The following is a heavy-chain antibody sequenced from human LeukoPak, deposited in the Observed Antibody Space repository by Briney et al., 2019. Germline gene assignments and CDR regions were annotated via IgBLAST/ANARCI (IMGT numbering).Heavy chain of an antibody. J-gene: IGHJ3*02. CDR1: GGSISSYY. Sequence: SETLSLTCTVSGGSISSYYWSWIRQPAGKGLEWIGRIYTSGSTNYNPSLKSRVTMSVDTSKNQFSLKLSSVTAADTAVYYCAREITGTTFDAFDIWGQGTMVTVSS. CDR3: AREITGTTFDAFDI. D-gene: IGHD1-7*01. CDR2: IYTSGST. V-gene: IGHV4-4*07.